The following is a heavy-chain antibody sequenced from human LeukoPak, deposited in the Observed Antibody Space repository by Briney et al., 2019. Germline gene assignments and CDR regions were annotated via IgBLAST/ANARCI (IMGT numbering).Heavy chain of an antibody. CDR1: GFTFTTYW. CDR2: IKQDGSEA. V-gene: IGHV3-7*01. Sequence: GGSLRLSCAASGFTFTTYWMAWVRQAPGKGLEWVANIKQDGSEAVYADSVRGRFTISRDNARNSLYLQMNSLRVEDTAVYYCSNGIYDRSYWGQGTLVTVSS. J-gene: IGHJ4*02. CDR3: SNGIYDRSY. D-gene: IGHD2-8*01.